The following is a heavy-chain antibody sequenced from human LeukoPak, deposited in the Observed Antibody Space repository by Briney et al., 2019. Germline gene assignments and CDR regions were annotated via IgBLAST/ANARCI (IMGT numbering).Heavy chain of an antibody. Sequence: ASVKVSCKASGYTFTTHHVHWVRQAPGQGPEWMGIINTSGGSTSYAQKFQGRVTMTRDTSTSTVYMELSSLRSEATAVYYCARRYYYDSSGGPSEYWGQGTLVTVSS. D-gene: IGHD3-22*01. CDR3: ARRYYYDSSGGPSEY. J-gene: IGHJ4*02. CDR2: INTSGGST. V-gene: IGHV1-46*01. CDR1: GYTFTTHH.